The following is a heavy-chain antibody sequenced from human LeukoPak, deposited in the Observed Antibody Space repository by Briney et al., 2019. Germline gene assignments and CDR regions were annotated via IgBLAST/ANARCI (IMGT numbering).Heavy chain of an antibody. CDR3: ARASSSWYKAWFDP. CDR2: ISAYNGNT. J-gene: IGHJ5*02. D-gene: IGHD6-13*01. CDR1: GYTFTSYG. Sequence: ASVTVSYKPSGYTFTSYGISWVRQAPGQGLEWMGWISAYNGNTNYAQKLQGRVTMTTDTSTSTAYMELRSLRSDDTAVYYCARASSSWYKAWFDPWGQGTLVTVSS. V-gene: IGHV1-18*01.